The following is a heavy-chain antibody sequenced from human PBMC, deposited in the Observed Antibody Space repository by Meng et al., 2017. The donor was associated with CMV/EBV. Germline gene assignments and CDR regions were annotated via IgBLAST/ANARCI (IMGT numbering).Heavy chain of an antibody. D-gene: IGHD3-22*01. CDR1: FSSYA. J-gene: IGHJ5*02. Sequence: FSSYAISWVRQAPGQGLEWMGGIIPIFGTANYAQKFQGRVTITADKSTSTAYMELSSLRSEDTAVYYCAREPKDYYYDSSGYSNRFDPWGQGTLVTVSS. CDR3: AREPKDYYYDSSGYSNRFDP. V-gene: IGHV1-69*06. CDR2: IIPIFGTA.